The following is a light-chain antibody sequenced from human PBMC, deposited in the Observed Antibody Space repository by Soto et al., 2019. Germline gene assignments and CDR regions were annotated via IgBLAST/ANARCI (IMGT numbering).Light chain of an antibody. Sequence: EIVLTQSPVTLSLSPGERATLSCRASQSVSSTLAWYQQKPGQAPRLLIYDASNSATGIPARFSGSGSRTDFTLTISSLEPEDFAVYYCQQRSNWPPRTFGQGTRLEIK. CDR1: QSVSST. J-gene: IGKJ5*01. V-gene: IGKV3-11*01. CDR2: DAS. CDR3: QQRSNWPPRT.